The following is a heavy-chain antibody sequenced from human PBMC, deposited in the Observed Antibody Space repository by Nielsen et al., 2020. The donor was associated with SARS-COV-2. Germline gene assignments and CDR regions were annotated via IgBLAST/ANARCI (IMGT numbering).Heavy chain of an antibody. CDR1: GGSIRNTY. CDR2: NDYSWRI. Sequence: GSLRLSCAVSGGSIRNTYWGWIRQPPGKRLEWIPYNDYSWRINYNPSLKSRATISADTSKDQISLKLRSVTAADTAVYYCARLPAGTVSFDIWGQGTMVTVS. J-gene: IGHJ3*02. D-gene: IGHD2-2*01. CDR3: ARLPAGTVSFDI. V-gene: IGHV4-59*08.